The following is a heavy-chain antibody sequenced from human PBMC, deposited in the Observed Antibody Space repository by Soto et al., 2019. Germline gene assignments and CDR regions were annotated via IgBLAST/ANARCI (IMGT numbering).Heavy chain of an antibody. V-gene: IGHV3-30*04. D-gene: IGHD6-13*01. CDR3: AREVEQLFGY. CDR2: ISYDGRNK. CDR1: GFTFSSYA. Sequence: GGSLRLSCAASGFTFSSYAMHWVRQAPGKGLEWVAVISYDGRNKYYADSVKGRFTISRDNSKNTLYLQMNSLRAEDTAVYYRAREVEQLFGYWGQGTLVTVSS. J-gene: IGHJ4*02.